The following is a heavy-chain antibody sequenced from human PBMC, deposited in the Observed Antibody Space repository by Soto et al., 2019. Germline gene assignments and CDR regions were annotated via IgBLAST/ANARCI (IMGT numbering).Heavy chain of an antibody. V-gene: IGHV1-8*01. CDR1: GYTFTSYD. Sequence: ASVKVSCKASGYTFTSYDINWVRQATGQGLEWMGWMNPNSGNTGYAQKFQGRVTMTRNTSISTAYMELSSLRSEDTAVYYCARGPGGDYGSGSYYNVQNWFDPWGQGTLVTVSS. J-gene: IGHJ5*02. CDR3: ARGPGGDYGSGSYYNVQNWFDP. CDR2: MNPNSGNT. D-gene: IGHD3-10*01.